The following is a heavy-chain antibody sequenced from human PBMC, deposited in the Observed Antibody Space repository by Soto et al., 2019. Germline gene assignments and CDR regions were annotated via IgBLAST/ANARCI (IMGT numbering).Heavy chain of an antibody. CDR3: VRDRDIRSCYNY. V-gene: IGHV3-7*01. J-gene: IGHJ4*02. CDR1: GFTFSNYC. Sequence: PGGSLRLPCAASGFTFSNYCMTWVRQAPGKGLEWVANIKPDGSEKYYVDSVKGRFTISRDNAKNSMYLQMNSPRAEDTAVYYCVRDRDIRSCYNYWGQGSLVTVSS. D-gene: IGHD2-15*01. CDR2: IKPDGSEK.